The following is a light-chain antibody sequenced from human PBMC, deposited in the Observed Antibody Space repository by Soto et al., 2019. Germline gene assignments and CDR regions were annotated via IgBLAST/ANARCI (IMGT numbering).Light chain of an antibody. Sequence: EIVLTQSPATLSLAAGEGATLSCRASQSVSNYLAWYQQKPGQAPRLLIYDASNRATGIPARFSGSGSGTDVTVTISSLEPEDFAVYYCQQCGNWPPITFGQGTRLEIK. V-gene: IGKV3-11*01. CDR2: DAS. CDR3: QQCGNWPPIT. CDR1: QSVSNY. J-gene: IGKJ5*01.